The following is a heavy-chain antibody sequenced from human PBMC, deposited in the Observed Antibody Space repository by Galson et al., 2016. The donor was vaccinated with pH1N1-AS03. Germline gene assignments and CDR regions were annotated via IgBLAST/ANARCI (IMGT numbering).Heavy chain of an antibody. CDR3: ARGKEGYFYGMDV. Sequence: SLRLSCAGAGFIFSSHDMYWVRQPPGKGLEWVSASGTAGDTYYAGSVKGRFTISRENAKNSLYLQMNSLRAGDTAVYYCARGKEGYFYGMDVWGQGTTVTVSS. CDR2: SGTAGDT. D-gene: IGHD3-10*01. J-gene: IGHJ6*02. CDR1: GFIFSSHD. V-gene: IGHV3-13*01.